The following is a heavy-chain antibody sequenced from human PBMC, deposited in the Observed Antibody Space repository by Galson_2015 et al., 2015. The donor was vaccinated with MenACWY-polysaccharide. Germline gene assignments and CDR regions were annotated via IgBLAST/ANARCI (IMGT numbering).Heavy chain of an antibody. V-gene: IGHV1-8*01. CDR2: MNHNSGNT. CDR1: GYTFTNYD. D-gene: IGHD2-21*01. CDR3: ARIIALKYTFADS. Sequence: SVKVSCKASGYTFTNYDINWVRQAPGQGLEWMGWMNHNSGNTGYAQKFKGRVTMTSNSAIMTAYMELSGLRSEDTAVYYCARIIALKYTFADSWGQGTQVTVSS. J-gene: IGHJ4*02.